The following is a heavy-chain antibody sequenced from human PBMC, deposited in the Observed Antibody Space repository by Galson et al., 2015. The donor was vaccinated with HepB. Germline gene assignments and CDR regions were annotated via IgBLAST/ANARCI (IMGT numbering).Heavy chain of an antibody. V-gene: IGHV3-30*03. Sequence: SLRLSCAASGFTFSSSGMHWVRQAPGKGLEWVAAISNDGNKKYYADSVKGRFTISRDNSKNTLYLQMNSLGAEDTAMYYCARRYGSGWKLGYWGQGTLVIASS. J-gene: IGHJ4*02. CDR2: ISNDGNKK. CDR1: GFTFSSSG. CDR3: ARRYGSGWKLGY. D-gene: IGHD6-19*01.